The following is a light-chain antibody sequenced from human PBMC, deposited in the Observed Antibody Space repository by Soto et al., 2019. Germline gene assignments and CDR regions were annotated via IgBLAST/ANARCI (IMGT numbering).Light chain of an antibody. CDR3: QQFSSYPLT. V-gene: IGKV3-20*01. CDR1: QSLSSTY. Sequence: DNVLTQSPGPLSLSPGERATLSCRSSQSLSSTYLAWYQHKPGQAPRLLIYGASSRATGIPDRFSGGGSGTDCTLTISRLEPEDVAVYYCQQFSSYPLTLGGGTKVDIK. J-gene: IGKJ4*01. CDR2: GAS.